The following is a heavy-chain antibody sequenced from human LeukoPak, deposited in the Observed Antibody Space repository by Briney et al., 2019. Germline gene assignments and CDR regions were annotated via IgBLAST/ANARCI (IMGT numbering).Heavy chain of an antibody. D-gene: IGHD2-15*01. CDR1: GFTFSSYG. J-gene: IGHJ6*03. Sequence: GGSLRLSCAASGFTFSSYGMHWVRQAPGKGLEWVAYIQYDGSNEQYADSVKGRFSISRDGSKNILYLQMNSLRAEDTAVYYCAKDRCSDGIGCYYYYMDVWGKGTTVTISS. CDR3: AKDRCSDGIGCYYYYMDV. CDR2: IQYDGSNE. V-gene: IGHV3-30*02.